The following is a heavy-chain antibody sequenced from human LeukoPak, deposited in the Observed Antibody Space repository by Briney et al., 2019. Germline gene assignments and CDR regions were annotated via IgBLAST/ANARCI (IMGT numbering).Heavy chain of an antibody. V-gene: IGHV4-34*01. CDR2: INHSGST. Sequence: SETLSLTCAVYGGSFSGYYWSWIRQPPGKGLEWIGEINHSGSTNYNPSLKSRVTISVDTSKNQFSLKLRSVTAADTAVYYCAREGDSNSVGWFDPWGQGTLVTVSS. J-gene: IGHJ5*02. D-gene: IGHD6-13*01. CDR1: GGSFSGYY. CDR3: AREGDSNSVGWFDP.